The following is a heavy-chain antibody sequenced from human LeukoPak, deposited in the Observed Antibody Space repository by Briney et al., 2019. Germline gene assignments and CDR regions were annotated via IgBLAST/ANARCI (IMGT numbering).Heavy chain of an antibody. D-gene: IGHD3-22*01. Sequence: GGSLRLSCAASGFTFSSYGMHWVRQAPGKGLEWVAFIRYDGSNKYYADSVKGRFTISRDNSKNTLYLQMNSLGAEDTAVYYCAKDVWLYYYDSSGLDYWGQGTLVTVSS. CDR3: AKDVWLYYYDSSGLDY. V-gene: IGHV3-30*02. J-gene: IGHJ4*02. CDR1: GFTFSSYG. CDR2: IRYDGSNK.